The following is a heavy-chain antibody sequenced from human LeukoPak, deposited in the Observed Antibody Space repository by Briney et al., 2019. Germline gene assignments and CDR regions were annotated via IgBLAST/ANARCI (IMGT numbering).Heavy chain of an antibody. V-gene: IGHV4-59*01. CDR1: GDSISSYS. CDR3: ARVGYSYGIDAFDI. Sequence: KASETLSLTCIVSGDSISSYSWTWVRQPPGKGLDWIGYIYDSGSTKYNPSLKSRVAISRDTSEHQFSLKLTSVTAADTAVYYCARVGYSYGIDAFDIWGQGAMVTVS. CDR2: IYDSGST. J-gene: IGHJ3*02. D-gene: IGHD5-18*01.